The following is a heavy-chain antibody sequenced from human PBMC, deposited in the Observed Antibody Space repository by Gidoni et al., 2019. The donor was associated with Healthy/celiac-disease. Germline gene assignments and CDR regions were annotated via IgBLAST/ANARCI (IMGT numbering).Heavy chain of an antibody. CDR1: GFTFSSYA. Sequence: QVQLVESGGGVVQPGRSLRLSCAASGFTFSSYAMHWVRQAPGKGLERVAVISYDGSNKYYADSVKGRFTISRDNSKNTLYLQMNSLRAEDTAVYYCARGSDYYGSGSHLDNFDYWGQGTLVTVSS. CDR2: ISYDGSNK. J-gene: IGHJ4*02. V-gene: IGHV3-30-3*01. CDR3: ARGSDYYGSGSHLDNFDY. D-gene: IGHD3-10*01.